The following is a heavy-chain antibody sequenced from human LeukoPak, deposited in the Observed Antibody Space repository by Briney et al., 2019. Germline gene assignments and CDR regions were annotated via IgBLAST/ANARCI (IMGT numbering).Heavy chain of an antibody. CDR3: TKLSDCGDDCYDRPHWFDP. Sequence: LETLSLTCTVSGGSMTGYYWAWIRQPPGKRLEWIGYVHSSGGTKYNPSLKSRVTVSIDMSRNHFSLNVRSVTAADTATYYCTKLSDCGDDCYDRPHWFDPWGQGRLVTVSS. V-gene: IGHV4-59*08. CDR1: GGSMTGYY. CDR2: VHSSGGT. J-gene: IGHJ5*02. D-gene: IGHD2-21*02.